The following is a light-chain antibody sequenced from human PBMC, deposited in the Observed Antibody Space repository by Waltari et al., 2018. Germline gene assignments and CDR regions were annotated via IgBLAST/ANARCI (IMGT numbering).Light chain of an antibody. J-gene: IGLJ3*02. CDR1: SNNVGSYDL. Sequence: QSALTQPASVSGSPGQSITISCPGTSNNVGSYDLVPWYTFRPGEVPKLLIYEVIKRPSGVSDRFSGSKSDNTASLTISRLQAEDEAAYYCCSYAGSAPRLVFGGGTNLTVL. V-gene: IGLV2-23*02. CDR2: EVI. CDR3: CSYAGSAPRLV.